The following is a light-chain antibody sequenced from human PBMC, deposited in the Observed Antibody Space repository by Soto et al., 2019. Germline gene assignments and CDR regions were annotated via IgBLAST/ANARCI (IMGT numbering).Light chain of an antibody. J-gene: IGLJ2*01. V-gene: IGLV2-14*01. Sequence: QSALTQPASVSGSRGQSITISCTGTSSDVGRYNYVSWYQQHPGKAPKLMIYDVNNRPSGVSNRFSGSKSGNTASLTISGLQAEDEADYYCSSYTSSNTRVVFGGGTKVTVL. CDR2: DVN. CDR3: SSYTSSNTRVV. CDR1: SSDVGRYNY.